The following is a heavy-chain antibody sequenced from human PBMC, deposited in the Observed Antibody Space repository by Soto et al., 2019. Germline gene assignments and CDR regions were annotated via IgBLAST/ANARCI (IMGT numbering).Heavy chain of an antibody. D-gene: IGHD3-22*01. V-gene: IGHV3-53*01. CDR2: IYAGTIT. CDR3: ARIPYDNSGTIFDY. J-gene: IGHJ4*02. CDR1: GITVSSYY. Sequence: GGSLRLSCAVSGITVSSYYMSWVRQAAGKGLEWVSVIYAGTITYYADSVKGRFTIYRDNSKNTLNLEMNSLRVEDTAVYYCARIPYDNSGTIFDYWGQGPWSPSPQ.